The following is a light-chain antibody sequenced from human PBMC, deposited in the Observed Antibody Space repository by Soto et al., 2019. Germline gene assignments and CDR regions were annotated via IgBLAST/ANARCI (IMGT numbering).Light chain of an antibody. J-gene: IGKJ4*01. CDR2: DAS. Sequence: EIVLTQSPATLSLSPGERATLSCRASTSVDILLSWYQLKPGQVPRLLICDASKRAACIPARFSGSGSGTQYTPPISSREPVDVAVYYCHLRRNWPITFGAGTEAEMK. V-gene: IGKV3-11*01. CDR3: HLRRNWPIT. CDR1: TSVDIL.